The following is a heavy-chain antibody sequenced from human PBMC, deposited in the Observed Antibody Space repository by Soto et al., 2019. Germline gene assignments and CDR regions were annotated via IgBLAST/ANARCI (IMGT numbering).Heavy chain of an antibody. V-gene: IGHV4-59*08. Sequence: SETLSLTCTVSGGSISSYYWSWIRQPPGKGLEWIGYIYYSGSTNYNPSLKSRVTISVDTSKNQFSLKLSSVTAADTAVYYCARVIMYSSGWYSGNWGQGTLVTVSS. D-gene: IGHD6-19*01. CDR2: IYYSGST. CDR1: GGSISSYY. CDR3: ARVIMYSSGWYSGN. J-gene: IGHJ4*02.